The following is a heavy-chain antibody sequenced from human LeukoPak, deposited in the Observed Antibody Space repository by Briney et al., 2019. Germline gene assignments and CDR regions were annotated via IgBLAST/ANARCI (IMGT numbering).Heavy chain of an antibody. J-gene: IGHJ4*02. D-gene: IGHD4-17*01. CDR1: GYSFTSYW. CDR2: IYPGDSDT. V-gene: IGHV5-51*01. CDR3: ARTLNYGDYFYYFDY. Sequence: GESLKISCKGSGYSFTSYWIGWVRQMPGKGLEWMGIIYPGDSDTGYSPSFQGQVTISADKSISTAYLQWSSLKASDTAMYYCARTLNYGDYFYYFDYWGQGTLVTVSS.